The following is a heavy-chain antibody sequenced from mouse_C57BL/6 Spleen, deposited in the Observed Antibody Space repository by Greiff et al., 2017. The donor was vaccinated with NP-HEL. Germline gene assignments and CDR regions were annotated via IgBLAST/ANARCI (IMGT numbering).Heavy chain of an antibody. CDR2: IHPNSGST. V-gene: IGHV1-64*01. J-gene: IGHJ4*01. Sequence: QVQLQQPGAELVKPGASVKLSCKASGYTFTSYWMHWVKQRPGQGLEWIGMIHPNSGSTNYNEKFKSKATLTVDKSSSTAYMQLSSLTSEDSAVYYCADSYGGSYYAMDDWGQGTSVTVAS. CDR3: ADSYGGSYYAMDD. CDR1: GYTFTSYW. D-gene: IGHD1-1*01.